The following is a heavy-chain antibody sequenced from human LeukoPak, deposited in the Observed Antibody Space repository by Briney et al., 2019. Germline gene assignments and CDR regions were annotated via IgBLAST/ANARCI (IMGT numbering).Heavy chain of an antibody. CDR3: ARDCDWFDP. J-gene: IGHJ5*02. V-gene: IGHV4-34*01. Sequence: PSETLSLTCAVYGGSFSGYYWSWIRQPPGKGLEWIGEINHRGRTNYNPSLKSRVTISVDTSTNQFSLKLSSVTAADTAVYYCARDCDWFDPWGQGTLVTVSS. CDR2: INHRGRT. CDR1: GGSFSGYY. D-gene: IGHD2-21*01.